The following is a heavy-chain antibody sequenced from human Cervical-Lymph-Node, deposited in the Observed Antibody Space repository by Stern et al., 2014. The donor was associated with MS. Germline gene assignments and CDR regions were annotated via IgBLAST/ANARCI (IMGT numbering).Heavy chain of an antibody. Sequence: QLVESGAEVKKPGASVKVSCTAPGYTFSGYYVHWVRQAPGQGLEWMGRIKPNTGGTNYAQKFQDSVTMTRDTSISTMYMELSGLTFDDTAVFYCAREDKGSKNYFDPGGQGTLVTVSS. CDR2: IKPNTGGT. D-gene: IGHD1-7*01. J-gene: IGHJ5*02. V-gene: IGHV1-2*06. CDR1: GYTFSGYY. CDR3: AREDKGSKNYFDP.